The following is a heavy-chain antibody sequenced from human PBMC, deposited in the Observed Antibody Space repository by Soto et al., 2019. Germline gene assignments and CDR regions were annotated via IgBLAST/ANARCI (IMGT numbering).Heavy chain of an antibody. Sequence: SETLSLTCTVSGGSITSYYWSWIRQPPGKGLEWVGHIFFSGNTNYSPSLKTRVTISVDTSKNQFSLKLSSVTAADTAVYYCATINYWGQGTLVTVSS. CDR3: ATINY. CDR1: GGSITSYY. CDR2: IFFSGNT. J-gene: IGHJ4*02. V-gene: IGHV4-59*12.